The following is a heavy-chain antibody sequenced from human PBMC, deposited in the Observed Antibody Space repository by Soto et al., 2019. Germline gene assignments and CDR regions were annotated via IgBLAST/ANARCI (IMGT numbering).Heavy chain of an antibody. CDR1: GFSFSSHY. D-gene: IGHD3-10*01. CDR3: AGDPYYYASDY. CDR2: ISSGADTI. J-gene: IGHJ4*02. V-gene: IGHV3-11*01. Sequence: SLRLSCVASGFSFSSHYMTWNRQAPGKGLEWVSYISSGADTIYYSDSVKGRFTVSRDNARNSLYLQMDSLRAEDTAIYYCAGDPYYYASDYWGQGTLVTVYS.